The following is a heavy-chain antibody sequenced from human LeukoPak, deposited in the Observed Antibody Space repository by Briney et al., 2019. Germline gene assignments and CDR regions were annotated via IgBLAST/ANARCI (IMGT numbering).Heavy chain of an antibody. CDR2: AYYSGST. V-gene: IGHV4-39*01. D-gene: IGHD6-6*01. CDR1: GGSLSSSSYY. CDR3: ARQRPGHCDY. J-gene: IGHJ4*02. Sequence: SETLSLTCTVSGGSLSSSSYYWGWIRQPPGKGLEWIGSAYYSGSTYYNPSLKSRVTISVDTSKNQFSLKLTSVTAADTAVYSCARQRPGHCDYWGQGTLVSVSS.